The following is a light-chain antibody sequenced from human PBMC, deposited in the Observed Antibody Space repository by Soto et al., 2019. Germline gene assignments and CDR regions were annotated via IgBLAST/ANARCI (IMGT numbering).Light chain of an antibody. CDR1: QGIRND. J-gene: IGKJ1*01. Sequence: AIPLTQSPSSLSASVGDRVSIACRASQGIRNDLGWYQHKPGKAPKLLIHGASSLQSGVPSRFSGSASGTEFTLTISSLQPEDLASYYCLQDHSYPWTFGQGTKVDI. V-gene: IGKV1-6*01. CDR2: GAS. CDR3: LQDHSYPWT.